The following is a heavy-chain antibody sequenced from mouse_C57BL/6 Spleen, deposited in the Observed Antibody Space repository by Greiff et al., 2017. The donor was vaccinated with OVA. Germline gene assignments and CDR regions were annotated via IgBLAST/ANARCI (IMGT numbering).Heavy chain of an antibody. CDR2: IYPGDGDT. J-gene: IGHJ2*01. CDR3: ARDNGSSLFDY. Sequence: QVQLQQSGPELVKPGASVKISCKASGYAFSSSWMNWVKQRPGKGLEWIGRIYPGDGDTNYNGKFKGKATLTADKSSSTAYMQLSSLTSEDSAVYFCARDNGSSLFDYWGQGTTLTVSS. D-gene: IGHD1-1*01. V-gene: IGHV1-82*01. CDR1: GYAFSSSW.